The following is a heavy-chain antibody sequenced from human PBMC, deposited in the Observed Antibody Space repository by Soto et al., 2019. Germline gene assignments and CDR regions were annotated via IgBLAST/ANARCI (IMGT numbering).Heavy chain of an antibody. CDR1: GFTFTTYA. D-gene: IGHD2-21*02. J-gene: IGHJ4*02. V-gene: IGHV1-3*01. CDR2: IHAGNGNT. CDR3: ARDRCSGDCHAFDD. Sequence: QVQVVQSGAEVKKPGASVKVSCKAPGFTFTTYAIHWVRQAPGQRLERKGWIHAGNGNTKSSQKFQDRLTITGDTSASTAYMELSSLRTEDSAVYYSARDRCSGDCHAFDDWGQGTLVTVS.